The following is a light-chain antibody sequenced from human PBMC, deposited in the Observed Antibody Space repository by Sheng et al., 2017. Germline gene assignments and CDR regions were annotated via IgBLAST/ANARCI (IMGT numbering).Light chain of an antibody. J-gene: IGLJ1*01. Sequence: QSVLTQPPSVSGSPGQSITISCTGTSSDVGSYNLVSWYQQLPGKAPKLMIYEGSKRPSGVSNRFSGSKSGNTASLTISGLQAEDEADYYCCSYAGSNTRVFGTGTKVTVL. V-gene: IGLV2-23*01. CDR3: CSYAGSNTRV. CDR1: SSDVGSYNL. CDR2: EGS.